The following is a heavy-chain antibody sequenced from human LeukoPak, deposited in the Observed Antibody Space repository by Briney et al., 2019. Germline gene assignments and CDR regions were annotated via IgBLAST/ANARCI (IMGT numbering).Heavy chain of an antibody. CDR1: GYTFTGYY. CDR3: ARSKYYYGSALGDYYGMDV. D-gene: IGHD3-10*01. V-gene: IGHV1-2*04. Sequence: ASVKVSCKASGYTFTGYYMHWVRQAPGQGLEWMGWINPNSGGTNYAQKFQGWVTMTRDTSISTAYMELSRLRSDDTAVYYCARSKYYYGSALGDYYGMDVWGQGTTVTVSS. J-gene: IGHJ6*02. CDR2: INPNSGGT.